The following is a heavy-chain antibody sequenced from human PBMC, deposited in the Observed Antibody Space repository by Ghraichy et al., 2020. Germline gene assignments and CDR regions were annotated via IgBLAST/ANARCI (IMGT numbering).Heavy chain of an antibody. Sequence: SETLSLTCTVSGGSVSSSSDYWGWIRQPPGKGLEWIENILHGGSTFYNPSLRGRVTISVDTSKNQFSLKLSSVTAADSAMYYCARYAIGTMLDNWGQGTLVTV. CDR3: ARYAIGTMLDN. J-gene: IGHJ4*02. CDR1: GGSVSSSSDY. CDR2: ILHGGST. V-gene: IGHV4-39*01. D-gene: IGHD1-1*01.